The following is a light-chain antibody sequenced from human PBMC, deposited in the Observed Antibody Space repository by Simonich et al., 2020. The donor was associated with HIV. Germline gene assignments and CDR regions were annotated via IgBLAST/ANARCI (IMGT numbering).Light chain of an antibody. CDR1: RSLLYSDGKTY. V-gene: IGKV2-29*03. CDR3: MQARQTPFT. Sequence: DIVMTQTPLSLSVTPGQPASISCKSSRSLLYSDGKTYLYWYLQKPVQSPQPLIYEIFNRFTGVPDRFSGSGSGTDFTLKISRVEAEDVGVYYCMQARQTPFTFGPGTKVDIK. J-gene: IGKJ3*01. CDR2: EIF.